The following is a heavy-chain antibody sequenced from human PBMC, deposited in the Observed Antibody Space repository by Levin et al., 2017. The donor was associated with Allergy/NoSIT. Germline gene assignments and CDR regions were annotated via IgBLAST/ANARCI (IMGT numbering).Heavy chain of an antibody. D-gene: IGHD3-10*01. Sequence: GGSLRLSCEASGFSFNRYAIHWVRQAPGKGLEWVAVISSNGENKYYADSVKGRFNISRDNSKNTLYLQMKSLKAEDTALYYCARDTYGSGTDYFIYYGMDLWGQGTTVTV. CDR1: GFSFNRYA. CDR2: ISSNGENK. J-gene: IGHJ6*02. CDR3: ARDTYGSGTDYFIYYGMDL. V-gene: IGHV3-30*04.